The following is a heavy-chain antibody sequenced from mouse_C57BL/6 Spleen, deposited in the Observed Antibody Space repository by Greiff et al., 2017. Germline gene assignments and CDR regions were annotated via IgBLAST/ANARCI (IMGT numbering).Heavy chain of an antibody. CDR2: INPSNGGT. Sequence: QVQLQQPGTELVKPGASVKLSCKASGYTFTSYWMHWVKQRPGQGLEWIGNINPSNGGTNYNEKFKSKATLTVDKTSSTAYMQLSSLTSEDSAVYYEAGTGLLLRYYYAMGYWGQGTSVTVSS. D-gene: IGHD1-1*01. CDR1: GYTFTSYW. CDR3: AGTGLLLRYYYAMGY. V-gene: IGHV1-53*01. J-gene: IGHJ4*01.